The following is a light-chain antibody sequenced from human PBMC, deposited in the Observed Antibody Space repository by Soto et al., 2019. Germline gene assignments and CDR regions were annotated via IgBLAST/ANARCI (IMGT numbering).Light chain of an antibody. V-gene: IGKV1-39*01. CDR3: QQLHDYPIT. Sequence: DIQMTQSPSSLSASVGDRVTITFLASQSISSYLNWYQQKPGKAPKLLIYAASSLQSGVPSRFSGSGSGTDFTLTISSLQPEDFATYYCQQLHDYPITFGQGTRLEIK. J-gene: IGKJ5*01. CDR2: AAS. CDR1: QSISSY.